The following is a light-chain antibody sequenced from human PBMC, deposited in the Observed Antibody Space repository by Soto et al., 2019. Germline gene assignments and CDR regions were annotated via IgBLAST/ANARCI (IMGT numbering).Light chain of an antibody. J-gene: IGKJ1*01. CDR1: QDIRND. Sequence: AIPMTQSPSSLSASVGDRVTITCRASQDIRNDLAWYQQKPGQAPHLLIFAAFNLQSGVPSRFSGGGSGTHFTLTISSLQPDDFATYYCLPYYNFSWTFGQGTKVDIK. CDR3: LPYYNFSWT. CDR2: AAF. V-gene: IGKV1-6*01.